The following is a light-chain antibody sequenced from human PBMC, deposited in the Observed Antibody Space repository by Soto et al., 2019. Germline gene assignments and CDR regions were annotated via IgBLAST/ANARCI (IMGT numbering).Light chain of an antibody. CDR1: GSDVGDSSH. J-gene: IGLJ3*02. CDR2: EVN. Sequence: QSALTQPRSVSGSPGQSVTISCTATGSDVGDSSHVSWYQLHPGKAPKLMIYEVNNRPSGVPDRFSGSKSGSTASLTISGRQAEDEAEYYCGLSPGSLTWLFGGGTKLTVL. CDR3: GLSPGSLTWL. V-gene: IGLV2-11*01.